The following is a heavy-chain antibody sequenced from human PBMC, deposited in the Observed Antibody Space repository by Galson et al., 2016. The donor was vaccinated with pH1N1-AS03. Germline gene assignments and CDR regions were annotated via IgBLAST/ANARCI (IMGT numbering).Heavy chain of an antibody. CDR1: GFTVSVNY. CDR3: ARDHGNNWPFDM. J-gene: IGHJ4*01. V-gene: IGHV3-53*05. D-gene: IGHD5-24*01. CDR2: IYSDGST. Sequence: SLRLSCAASGFTVSVNYMNWVRQAPGKGLEWVSVIYSDGSTYYADSVKGRFTISRDKSKNTLYLQMSSLRTEDTAMYYCARDHGNNWPFDMWGPGSLVVVSS.